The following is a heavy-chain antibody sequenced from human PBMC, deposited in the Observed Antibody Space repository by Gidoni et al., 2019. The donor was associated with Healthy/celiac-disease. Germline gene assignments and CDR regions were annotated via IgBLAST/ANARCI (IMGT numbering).Heavy chain of an antibody. D-gene: IGHD3-10*01. Sequence: QVQLQESGPGLVKPSQTLSLTCTVSGGSISSGSYYWSWIRQPAGKGLEWIGRIYTSGSTNYNPSLKSRVPISVDTSKNQFSLKLSSVTAADTAVYYCARDHMVRGVMAHYYYYYGMDVWGQGTTVTVSS. CDR2: IYTSGST. CDR3: ARDHMVRGVMAHYYYYYGMDV. V-gene: IGHV4-61*02. CDR1: GGSISSGSYY. J-gene: IGHJ6*02.